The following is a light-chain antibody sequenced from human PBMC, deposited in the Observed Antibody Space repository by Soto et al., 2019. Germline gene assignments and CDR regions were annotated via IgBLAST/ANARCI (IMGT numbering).Light chain of an antibody. CDR1: QSVTFS. CDR2: GAS. J-gene: IGKJ4*01. Sequence: EKVMTQSPATLSVSPGERATLSCRASQSVTFSLAWYQQKPGQAPRLLIYGASTRATGIPARFSGSGSGTDFTLTISSLQSEDFAIYYCQQYNDWPLTFGGGTRVEIK. CDR3: QQYNDWPLT. V-gene: IGKV3D-15*01.